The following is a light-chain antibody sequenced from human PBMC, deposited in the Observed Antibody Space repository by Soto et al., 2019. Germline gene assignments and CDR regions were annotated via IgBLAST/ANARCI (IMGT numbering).Light chain of an antibody. V-gene: IGLV2-14*01. CDR3: SSYTNINTRACV. Sequence: ALTQPASVSGSPGQSITISCTGTSGGIGSYNRVSWYQQHPGKAPKLIIYEVTDRPSGVSNRFSGSKSGNTASLTISGLQAEDEAEYYCSSYTNINTRACVFGTGTKVTVL. CDR2: EVT. J-gene: IGLJ1*01. CDR1: SGGIGSYNR.